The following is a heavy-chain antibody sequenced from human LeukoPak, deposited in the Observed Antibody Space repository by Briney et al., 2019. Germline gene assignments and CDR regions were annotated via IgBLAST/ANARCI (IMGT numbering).Heavy chain of an antibody. J-gene: IGHJ6*03. CDR1: GFTFSSYA. Sequence: PGGSLRLSCAASGFTFSSYAMSWVRQAPGKGLEWVSAISGSGGSTYYADSVKGRFTISRDDSKNTLYLQMNSLRAEDTAVYYCAKEMGDIVVVPAADYMDVWGKGTTVTVSS. D-gene: IGHD2-2*01. CDR2: ISGSGGST. CDR3: AKEMGDIVVVPAADYMDV. V-gene: IGHV3-23*01.